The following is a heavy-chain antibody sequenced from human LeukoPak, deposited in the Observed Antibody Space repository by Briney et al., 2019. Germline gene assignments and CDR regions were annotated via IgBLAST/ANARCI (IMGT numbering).Heavy chain of an antibody. J-gene: IGHJ4*02. D-gene: IGHD1-26*01. V-gene: IGHV3-7*03. CDR2: IKPDGSER. CDR3: AKGGKWDVTPFDY. Sequence: PGGSLRLSCTASGFTFSYYWVSWVRQAPGKGLEWVANIKPDGSERYYVDSVKGRFTISRDNTKNSLYLQMNSLRAEDTAVYYCAKGGKWDVTPFDYWGQGTLVTVSS. CDR1: GFTFSYYW.